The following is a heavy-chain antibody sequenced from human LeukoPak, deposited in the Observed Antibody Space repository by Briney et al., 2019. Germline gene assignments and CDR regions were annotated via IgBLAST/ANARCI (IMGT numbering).Heavy chain of an antibody. CDR3: AKDTYYYDSSGYYLMGFDY. CDR1: GFTFDDYG. CDR2: INWNGGST. D-gene: IGHD3-22*01. V-gene: IGHV3-20*04. J-gene: IGHJ4*02. Sequence: PGGSLRLSCAASGFTFDDYGMSWVRQAPGKGLEWVSGINWNGGSTGYADSVKGRFTISRDNSKNTLYLQMNSLRAEDTAVYYCAKDTYYYDSSGYYLMGFDYWGQGTLVTVSS.